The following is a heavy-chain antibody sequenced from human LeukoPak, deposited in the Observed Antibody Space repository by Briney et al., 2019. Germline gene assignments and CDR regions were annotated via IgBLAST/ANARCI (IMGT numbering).Heavy chain of an antibody. Sequence: PGGSLRLSCAASGFTFSGSAVHWVRQASGKGLEWVGRIRSKANNYATAYAASVEGRFTISRDDSKNTAYLQMNSLKTEDTAVYYCTPLGVTTVTTGYYYMDVWGKGTTVTVSS. CDR3: TPLGVTTVTTGYYYMDV. J-gene: IGHJ6*03. D-gene: IGHD4-11*01. CDR1: GFTFSGSA. V-gene: IGHV3-73*01. CDR2: IRSKANNYAT.